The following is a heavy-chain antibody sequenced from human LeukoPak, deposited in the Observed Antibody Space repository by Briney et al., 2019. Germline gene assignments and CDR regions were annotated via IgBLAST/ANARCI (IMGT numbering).Heavy chain of an antibody. V-gene: IGHV4-34*01. Sequence: PGGSLRLSCAGSGFTFSSYWSWIRQPPGKGLEWIGEINHSGSTNYNPSLKSRVTISVDTSKNQFSLKLNSVTAADTAVYYCARAGYGDSDFDYWGQGTLVTVSS. CDR1: GFTFSSY. D-gene: IGHD4-17*01. J-gene: IGHJ4*02. CDR3: ARAGYGDSDFDY. CDR2: INHSGST.